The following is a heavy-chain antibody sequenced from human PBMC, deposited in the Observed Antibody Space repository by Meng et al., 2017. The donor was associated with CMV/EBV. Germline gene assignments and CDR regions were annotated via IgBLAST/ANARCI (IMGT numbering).Heavy chain of an antibody. CDR2: ISGSGGST. CDR3: AKNYDSSGYYSSYYFDY. D-gene: IGHD3-22*01. J-gene: IGHJ4*02. CDR1: GFTFSSYA. V-gene: IGHV3-23*01. Sequence: GESLKISCAASGFTFSSYAMSWVRQAPGKGLEWVSAISGSGGSTYYADSVKGRFTISRDNSKNTLYLQMNSLRAEDTAVYYCAKNYDSSGYYSSYYFDYWGQGTLVTVSS.